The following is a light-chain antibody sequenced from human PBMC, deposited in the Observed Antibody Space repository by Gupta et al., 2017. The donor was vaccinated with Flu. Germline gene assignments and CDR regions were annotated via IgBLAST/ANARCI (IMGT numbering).Light chain of an antibody. V-gene: IGKV1-6*01. CDR3: LQDYNYPRT. Sequence: AIQMTQSPPSLSASVGDRVTITCRASQGIRNDLGWYQQKPGKAPKLLISGASTLQSGVPSRFRGSGSGTDFTLTISSRQPEDFATYYCLQDYNYPRTFGQGTRWKSN. CDR1: QGIRND. J-gene: IGKJ1*01. CDR2: GAS.